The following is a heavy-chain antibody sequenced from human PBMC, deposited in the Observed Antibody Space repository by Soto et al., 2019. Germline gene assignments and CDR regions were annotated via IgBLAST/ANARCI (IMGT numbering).Heavy chain of an antibody. CDR3: ARDSGDGTNDAWFAALDM. Sequence: EMQVAESGGDLVHPGESLRLSCVASGFTFKNYWMTWVRQSPGKGLEWVANIREDGSVRNYGDSVKGRFTVSRENAKNSVYSQMVWLRAEHTAVYSCARDSGDGTNDAWFAALDMWGQGTMVTVSS. D-gene: IGHD1-7*01. CDR1: GFTFKNYW. V-gene: IGHV3-7*01. CDR2: IREDGSVR. J-gene: IGHJ3*02.